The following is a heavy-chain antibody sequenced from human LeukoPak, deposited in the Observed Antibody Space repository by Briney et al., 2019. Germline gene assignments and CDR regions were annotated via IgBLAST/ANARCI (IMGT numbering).Heavy chain of an antibody. CDR3: AKDLGSGPIDY. CDR1: GFTFSSYG. CDR2: ISYDGSNK. J-gene: IGHJ4*02. V-gene: IGHV3-30*18. Sequence: GRSLRLSCVASGFTFSSYGTHWVRQAPGKGLEWVAVISYDGSNKYYADSVKGRFTISRDNSKNTLYLQMNSLRAEDTAVYYCAKDLGSGPIDYWGQGTLVTVSS. D-gene: IGHD6-19*01.